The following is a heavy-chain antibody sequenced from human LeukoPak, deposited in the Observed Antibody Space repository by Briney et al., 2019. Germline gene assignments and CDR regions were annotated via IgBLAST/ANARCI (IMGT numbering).Heavy chain of an antibody. V-gene: IGHV1-8*03. CDR1: GYTFTSYD. Sequence: ASVKVSCKASGYTFTSYDINWVRQATGQGLEWMGWMNPNGGNTGYAQKFQGRVTITRNTSIRTAYMELSSLRSEDTAVYYCARDGSYGSGGVLDYWGQGTLVTVSS. CDR3: ARDGSYGSGGVLDY. J-gene: IGHJ4*02. CDR2: MNPNGGNT. D-gene: IGHD3-10*01.